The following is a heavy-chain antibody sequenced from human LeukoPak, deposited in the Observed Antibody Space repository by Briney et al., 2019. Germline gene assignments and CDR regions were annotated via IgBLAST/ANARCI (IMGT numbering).Heavy chain of an antibody. CDR3: ARGHDSSGSYFDY. CDR1: GGTFSSYA. Sequence: GASVKVSCKASGGTFSSYAISWVRQAPGQGLEWMGGITPIFGTANYAQKFQGRVTITTDESTSTAYMELSSLRSEDTAVYYCARGHDSSGSYFDYWGQGTLVTVSS. V-gene: IGHV1-69*05. J-gene: IGHJ4*02. CDR2: ITPIFGTA. D-gene: IGHD3-22*01.